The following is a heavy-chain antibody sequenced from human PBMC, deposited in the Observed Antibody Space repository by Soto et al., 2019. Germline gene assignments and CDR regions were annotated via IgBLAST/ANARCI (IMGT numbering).Heavy chain of an antibody. CDR2: INPNSGGT. CDR3: AREGKNYDILTGYYKYAFDI. D-gene: IGHD3-9*01. J-gene: IGHJ3*02. V-gene: IGHV1-2*04. Sequence: GASVKVSCKASGYTFTGYYMHWVRQAPGQGLEWMGWINPNSGGTNYAQKFQGWVTMTRDTSISTAYMELSRLRSDDTAVYYCAREGKNYDILTGYYKYAFDIWGQGTMVTVS. CDR1: GYTFTGYY.